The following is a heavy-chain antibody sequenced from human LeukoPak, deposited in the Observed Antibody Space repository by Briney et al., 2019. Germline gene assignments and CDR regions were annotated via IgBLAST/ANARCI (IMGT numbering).Heavy chain of an antibody. CDR3: ARFSQYYDSPTHYLDY. CDR1: GGSISSYY. CDR2: IYYSGST. V-gene: IGHV4-59*08. J-gene: IGHJ4*02. Sequence: SETLSLTCTVSGGSISSYYWSWLRQPPGKGLEWIGYIYYSGSTNYNPSLKTRLTISVDTSKNQFSLRLNSVTAADTAVYYCARFSQYYDSPTHYLDYWGQGILVTVSS. D-gene: IGHD3-16*01.